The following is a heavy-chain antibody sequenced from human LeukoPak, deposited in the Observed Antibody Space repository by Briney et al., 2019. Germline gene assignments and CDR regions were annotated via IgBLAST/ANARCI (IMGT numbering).Heavy chain of an antibody. CDR2: ISSGGTKI. D-gene: IGHD6-13*01. CDR1: GFIFSSYS. CDR3: ARDFLAAGDY. Sequence: PGGSLRLSCEASGFIFSSYSINWGRQAPGKGLEWVSSISSGGTKIYYADSVKGRFTISRDDVKKSVYLQMNSLRVEDTAVYYCARDFLAAGDYWGQGTQVTVSS. J-gene: IGHJ4*02. V-gene: IGHV3-21*01.